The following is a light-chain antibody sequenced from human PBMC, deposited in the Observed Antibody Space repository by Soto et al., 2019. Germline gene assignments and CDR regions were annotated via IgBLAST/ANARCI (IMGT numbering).Light chain of an antibody. Sequence: EIVMTQAPATLSVSPGERATLSCRASQSVSSNLAWYQQKPGQTPRLLIYGASTRATGTPARFSGSGSGTEFILTISSLQSEDFATYYCQQYNKWLWTFGQGTKVEIK. CDR2: GAS. CDR1: QSVSSN. CDR3: QQYNKWLWT. J-gene: IGKJ1*01. V-gene: IGKV3-15*01.